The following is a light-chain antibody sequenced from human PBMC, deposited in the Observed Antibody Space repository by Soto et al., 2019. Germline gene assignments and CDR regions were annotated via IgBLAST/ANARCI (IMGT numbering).Light chain of an antibody. CDR3: NSLKTSRTYV. V-gene: IGLV2-18*02. J-gene: IGLJ1*01. CDR2: DVT. CDR1: SSDVGSYNR. Sequence: QSALTQPPSVSGSPGQSVAISCTGTSSDVGSYNRVAWYQQPPGTAPKLIIYDVTNRPSGVPDRFSGSKSGNTASLTISGLQAEDEADYYCNSLKTSRTYVCGTGTKVTVL.